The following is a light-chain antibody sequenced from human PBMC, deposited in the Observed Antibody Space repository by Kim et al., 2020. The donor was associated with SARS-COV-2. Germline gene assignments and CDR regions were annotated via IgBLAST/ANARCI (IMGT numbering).Light chain of an antibody. CDR1: SGHTTYA. J-gene: IGLJ2*01. CDR2: VNSDGSH. CDR3: QTWGPGTVV. Sequence: QLVPTQSPSASASLGASVKLTCTLNSGHTTYAIAWHQHQPEKGPRFLMKVNSDGSHYKRDGIPDRFAGSSSGTERYLTISNLQSEDEADYYCQTWGPGTVVFGGGTQLTVL. V-gene: IGLV4-69*01.